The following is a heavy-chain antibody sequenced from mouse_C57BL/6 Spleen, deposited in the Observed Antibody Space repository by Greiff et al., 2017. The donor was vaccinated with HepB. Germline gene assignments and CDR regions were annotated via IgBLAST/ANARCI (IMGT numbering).Heavy chain of an antibody. CDR1: GFNIKDYY. Sequence: VQLQQSGAELVKPGASVKLSCTASGFNIKDYYIHWVKQRTEQGLEWIGRIDPEDGETKYAPKFQDKATITADKSSSTAYMQLSSLTSEDSAVYYCARSGDYAWFAYWGQGTLVTVSA. V-gene: IGHV14-2*01. J-gene: IGHJ3*01. CDR3: ARSGDYAWFAY. D-gene: IGHD2-4*01. CDR2: IDPEDGET.